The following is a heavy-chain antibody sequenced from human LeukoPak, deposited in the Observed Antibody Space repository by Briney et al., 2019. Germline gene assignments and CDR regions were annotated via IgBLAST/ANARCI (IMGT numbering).Heavy chain of an antibody. Sequence: GASVKVSCTASGYTFRNYDIIWVRQATGQGLEWMGWMNPNSGNTGYTQNFQGRVTMTRNTSISTAYMDLSSLRSEDTAVYYCARGVKGQQLGYWGQGTLVTVSS. D-gene: IGHD6-13*01. J-gene: IGHJ4*02. CDR2: MNPNSGNT. V-gene: IGHV1-8*01. CDR3: ARGVKGQQLGY. CDR1: GYTFRNYD.